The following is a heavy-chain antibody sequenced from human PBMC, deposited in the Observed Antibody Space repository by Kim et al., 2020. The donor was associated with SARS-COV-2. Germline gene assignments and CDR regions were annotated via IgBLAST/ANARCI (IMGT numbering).Heavy chain of an antibody. CDR3: ARSRSLDY. V-gene: IGHV1-3*01. CDR2: GNGDT. D-gene: IGHD1-26*01. Sequence: GNGDTKYSQTVQGRVTLTSDTSASAAYMELSSLGSEDTAVYYCARSRSLDYWGQGTLVTVSS. J-gene: IGHJ4*02.